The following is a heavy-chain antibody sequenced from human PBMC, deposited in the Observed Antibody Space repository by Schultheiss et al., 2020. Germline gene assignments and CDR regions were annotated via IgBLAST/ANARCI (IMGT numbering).Heavy chain of an antibody. CDR1: GFTFSSYG. D-gene: IGHD6-13*01. Sequence: GGSLRLSCAASGFTFSSYGMHWVRQAPGKGLEWVAVIWYDGSNKYYADSVKGRFTISRDNSKNTLYLQMNSLRAEDTAVYYCAREYSSSWPYYYYYYGMDVWGQGNTGTVSS. J-gene: IGHJ6*02. CDR2: IWYDGSNK. V-gene: IGHV3-33*01. CDR3: AREYSSSWPYYYYYYGMDV.